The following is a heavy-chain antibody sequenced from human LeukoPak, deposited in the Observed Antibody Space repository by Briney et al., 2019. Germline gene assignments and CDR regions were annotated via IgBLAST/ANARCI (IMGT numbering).Heavy chain of an antibody. J-gene: IGHJ4*02. D-gene: IGHD3-10*01. CDR2: MFYSGST. Sequence: PSETLSLTCTVSGGSISSTSYYWGWIRQPPGKGLEWIGTMFYSGSTYYNPSLKSRVTISADTSKNHFSLKLSSVTAADTAVYYCARHQVDRLMVRGVIINRVDYWGQGILVTVSS. CDR1: GGSISSTSYY. V-gene: IGHV4-39*01. CDR3: ARHQVDRLMVRGVIINRVDY.